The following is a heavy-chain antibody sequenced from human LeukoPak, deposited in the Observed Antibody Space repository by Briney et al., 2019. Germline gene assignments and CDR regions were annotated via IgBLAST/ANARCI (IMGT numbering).Heavy chain of an antibody. CDR2: ISGSGGST. D-gene: IGHD2-2*01. Sequence: GGSLRLSCAASGFTFSSYSMNWVRQAPGKGLEWVSAISGSGGSTYYADSVKGRFTISRDNSKNTLYLQMNSLRAEDTAVYYCAKDQVVPAAEADYWGQGTLVTVSS. V-gene: IGHV3-23*01. CDR3: AKDQVVPAAEADY. J-gene: IGHJ4*02. CDR1: GFTFSSYS.